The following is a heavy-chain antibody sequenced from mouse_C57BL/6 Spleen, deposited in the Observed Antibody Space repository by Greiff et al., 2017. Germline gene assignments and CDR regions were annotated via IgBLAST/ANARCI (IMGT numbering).Heavy chain of an antibody. J-gene: IGHJ3*01. CDR1: GFTFSSYG. CDR3: ARQGSSGFAY. CDR2: ISSGGSYT. V-gene: IGHV5-6*01. Sequence: VMLVESGGDLVKPGGSLKLSCAASGFTFSSYGMSWVRQTPDKRLEWVATISSGGSYTYYPDSVKGRFTISRDNAKNTLYLQMSSLKSEDTAMYYCARQGSSGFAYGGQGALVTVSA. D-gene: IGHD3-2*02.